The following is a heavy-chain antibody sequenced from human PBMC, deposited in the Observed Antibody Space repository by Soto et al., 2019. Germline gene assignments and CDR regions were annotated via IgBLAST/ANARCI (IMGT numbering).Heavy chain of an antibody. CDR2: IWYDGSNK. J-gene: IGHJ6*02. V-gene: IGHV3-33*01. CDR1: GFTFSSYG. D-gene: IGHD6-19*01. CDR3: ARDDIAVAGTHYYYGMDV. Sequence: GGSLRLSCAASGFTFSSYGMHWVRQAPGKGLEWVAVIWYDGSNKYYADSVKGRFTISRDNSKNTLYLQMNSLRAEDTAVYYCARDDIAVAGTHYYYGMDVWGQGTTVTVSS.